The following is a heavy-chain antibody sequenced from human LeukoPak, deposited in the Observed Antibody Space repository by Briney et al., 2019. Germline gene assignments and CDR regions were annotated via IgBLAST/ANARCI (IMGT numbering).Heavy chain of an antibody. CDR2: INSDGSST. Sequence: GGSQRLSCAASGFTFSSYWMHWLRQAPGKGLVWVSRINSDGSSTSYADSVKGRFTISRDNAKNTLYLQMNSLRAEDTAVYYCAREGDYGGNGLDYWGQGTLVTVSS. V-gene: IGHV3-74*01. J-gene: IGHJ4*02. CDR3: AREGDYGGNGLDY. CDR1: GFTFSSYW. D-gene: IGHD4-23*01.